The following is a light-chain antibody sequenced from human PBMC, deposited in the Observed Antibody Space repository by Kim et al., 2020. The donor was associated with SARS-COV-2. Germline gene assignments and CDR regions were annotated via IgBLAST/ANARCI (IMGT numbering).Light chain of an antibody. J-gene: IGKJ1*01. V-gene: IGKV3-20*01. CDR1: QSVSSSY. Sequence: ENVLTQSPGNLALSPGERATLSCRASQSVSSSYLAWYQQKPGQAPRLLIYGASSRATGIPDRFSGSGSGTDFTLTISRLEPEDFAVYYCQQYASSPRTFGNGTKVDIK. CDR3: QQYASSPRT. CDR2: GAS.